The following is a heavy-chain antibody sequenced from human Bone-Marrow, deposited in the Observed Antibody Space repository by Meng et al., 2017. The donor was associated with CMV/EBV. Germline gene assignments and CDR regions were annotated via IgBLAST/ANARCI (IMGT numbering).Heavy chain of an antibody. CDR3: ARNGPTYCSSTSCSLDPFDY. V-gene: IGHV4-34*01. D-gene: IGHD2-2*01. Sequence: GSLRLSCAVFGGSFRAYYWSWIRQPPGKGLEWVGEINHSGSTNYHPSLKSRVTISVDTSKNQFSLKLSSVTAADTAVYYCARNGPTYCSSTSCSLDPFDYWGQGTLVTVSS. J-gene: IGHJ4*02. CDR1: GGSFRAYY. CDR2: INHSGST.